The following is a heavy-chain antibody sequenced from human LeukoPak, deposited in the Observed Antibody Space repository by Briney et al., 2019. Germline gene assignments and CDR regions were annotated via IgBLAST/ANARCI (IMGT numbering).Heavy chain of an antibody. CDR2: ITSSSSYI. CDR1: GFTFSSYN. J-gene: IGHJ4*02. V-gene: IGHV3-21*01. D-gene: IGHD3-3*01. Sequence: PGGSLRLSCAASGFTFSSYNMNWVRQAPGKGPEWVSSITSSSSYIYYADSVKGRFTISRDNAKNSLYLQMNSLRAEDTAVYYCARVPYYDFWSGYCFDYWGQGTLVTVSS. CDR3: ARVPYYDFWSGYCFDY.